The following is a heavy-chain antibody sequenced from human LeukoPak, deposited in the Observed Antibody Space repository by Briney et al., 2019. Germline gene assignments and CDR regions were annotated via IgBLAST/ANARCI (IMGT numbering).Heavy chain of an antibody. J-gene: IGHJ6*03. D-gene: IGHD1-26*01. CDR3: ARVATLFYYYYMDV. V-gene: IGHV1-69*06. CDR2: IIPIFGTA. Sequence: SVKVSCKASGGTFSSYAISWVRQAPGQGLEWMGGIIPIFGTANYAQKFQGRVTITADKSTSTAYMELSSLRSEDTAVYYCARVATLFYYYYMDVWGKGTTVTVSS. CDR1: GGTFSSYA.